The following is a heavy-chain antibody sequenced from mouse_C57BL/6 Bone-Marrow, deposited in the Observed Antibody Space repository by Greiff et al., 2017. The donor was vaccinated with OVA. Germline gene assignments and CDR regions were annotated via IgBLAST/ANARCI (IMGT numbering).Heavy chain of an antibody. Sequence: VKLMESGPELVKPGASVKISCKASGYAFSSSWMNWVKQRPGKGLEWIGRIYPGDGDTNYNGKFKGKATLTADKSSSTAYMQLSSLTSEDSAVYFCARESNPDYWGQGTTLTVSS. D-gene: IGHD2-5*01. J-gene: IGHJ2*01. CDR1: GYAFSSSW. CDR3: ARESNPDY. CDR2: IYPGDGDT. V-gene: IGHV1-82*01.